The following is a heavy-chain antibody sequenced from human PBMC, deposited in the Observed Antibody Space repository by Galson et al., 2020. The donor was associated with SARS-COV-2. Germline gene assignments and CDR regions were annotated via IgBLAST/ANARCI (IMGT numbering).Heavy chain of an antibody. CDR2: IWYDGSND. CDR1: GFTFSSYG. J-gene: IGHJ3*02. Sequence: GESLKISCAASGFTFSSYGMHWVRQAPGKGLEWVAVIWYDGSNDYYVDSVKGRFTISRDNSKNTLYLQMNSLRAEDTAVYYCAGEQGGLDIWGQGPMVTFSS. V-gene: IGHV3-33*01. CDR3: AGEQGGLDI.